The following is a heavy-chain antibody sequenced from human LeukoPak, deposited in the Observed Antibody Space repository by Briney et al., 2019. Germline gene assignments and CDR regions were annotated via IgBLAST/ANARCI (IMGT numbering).Heavy chain of an antibody. D-gene: IGHD3-16*02. Sequence: SETLSLTCTVSGGSISSYYWSWIRQPAGKGLEWIGRIFSTGSTNYNPSLKSRVTMSLDTSKNQFSLKLSSVTAADTAVYYCAREGAVGVITLDDAFDIWGQGTMVTVSS. J-gene: IGHJ3*02. CDR3: AREGAVGVITLDDAFDI. CDR2: IFSTGST. CDR1: GGSISSYY. V-gene: IGHV4-4*07.